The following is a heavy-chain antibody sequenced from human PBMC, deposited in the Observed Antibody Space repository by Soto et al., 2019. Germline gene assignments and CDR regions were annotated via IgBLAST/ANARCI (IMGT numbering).Heavy chain of an antibody. D-gene: IGHD6-6*01. Sequence: GGSLRLSCAGSGFIFKNYALNWVRQAPGKGLEWVASISRDGYNKYYADSVKGRFTISRDNSRDTLSLQMTALTIEDSSVYYCTKSSGGSSSVGMDYWGQGTRVTVSS. CDR3: TKSSGGSSSVGMDY. J-gene: IGHJ4*02. CDR2: ISRDGYNK. V-gene: IGHV3-30*04. CDR1: GFIFKNYA.